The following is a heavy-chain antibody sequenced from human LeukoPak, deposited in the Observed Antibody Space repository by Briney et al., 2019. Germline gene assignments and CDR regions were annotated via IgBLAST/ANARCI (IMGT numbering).Heavy chain of an antibody. CDR2: IYYSGST. D-gene: IGHD6-19*01. CDR1: GGSVSSGSYY. CDR3: ARGTYSSGWYTDAFDI. J-gene: IGHJ3*02. V-gene: IGHV4-61*01. Sequence: LETLSLTCTVSGGSVSSGSYYWSWIRQPPGKGLEWIGYIYYSGSTNYNPSLKSRVTISVDTSKNQFSLKLSSVTAADTAVYYCARGTYSSGWYTDAFDIWGQGTMVTVSS.